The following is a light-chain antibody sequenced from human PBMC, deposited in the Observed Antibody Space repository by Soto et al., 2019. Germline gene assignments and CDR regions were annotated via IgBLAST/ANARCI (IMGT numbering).Light chain of an antibody. CDR2: GAS. CDR3: QQSYSTLT. V-gene: IGKV3D-20*02. J-gene: IGKJ1*01. Sequence: EIVLTQSPATLSLSPGERATLSCRASQSVRSSYLAWYQQKPGQAPRLLIYGASSSATGIPDRFSGSGSGTDFTLTISSLQPEDFATYYCQQSYSTLTFGQGTKVDIK. CDR1: QSVRSSY.